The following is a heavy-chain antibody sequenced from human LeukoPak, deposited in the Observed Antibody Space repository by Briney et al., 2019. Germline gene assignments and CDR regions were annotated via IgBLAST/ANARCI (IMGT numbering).Heavy chain of an antibody. D-gene: IGHD2-21*02. Sequence: PGGSLRLSCAASGFTFSSYAMSWVRQAPGKGLEWVSAISGSGGSTYYADSVKGRFTISRDNSKNTLYLQMNSLRAEDTAVYYCAKLWGLAKAYCGGDCPYYFDYWGQGTLVTVSS. V-gene: IGHV3-23*01. CDR1: GFTFSSYA. CDR2: ISGSGGST. CDR3: AKLWGLAKAYCGGDCPYYFDY. J-gene: IGHJ4*02.